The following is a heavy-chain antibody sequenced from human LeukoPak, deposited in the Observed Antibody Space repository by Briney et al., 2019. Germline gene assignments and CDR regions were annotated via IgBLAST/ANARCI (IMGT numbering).Heavy chain of an antibody. CDR1: GGTFSSYA. CDR3: ARAPGSGNFYYFDY. D-gene: IGHD3-10*01. J-gene: IGHJ4*02. Sequence: ASVKVSCNASGGTFSSYAISWVRQAPGQGLEWMGIINPSGGSSSLTQRFQGRLTMSRDTSTNTVYMEVSSLRSEDTAVYYCARAPGSGNFYYFDYWGQGTLVTVSS. CDR2: INPSGGSS. V-gene: IGHV1-46*01.